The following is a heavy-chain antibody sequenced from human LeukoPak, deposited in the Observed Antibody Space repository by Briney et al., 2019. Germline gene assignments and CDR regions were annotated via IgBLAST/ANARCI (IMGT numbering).Heavy chain of an antibody. CDR1: GGSIKTGGYS. V-gene: IGHV4-61*02. Sequence: SQTLSLTCTVSGGSIKTGGYSWTWIRQPAGKGLEWIGRIYISGNTDQNPSLKSRVTVSMDSSKNQFSLEMKSVTAADTAVYYCARTMITFGGVGDVWGQGTTVTVSS. D-gene: IGHD3-16*01. CDR2: IYISGNT. CDR3: ARTMITFGGVGDV. J-gene: IGHJ6*02.